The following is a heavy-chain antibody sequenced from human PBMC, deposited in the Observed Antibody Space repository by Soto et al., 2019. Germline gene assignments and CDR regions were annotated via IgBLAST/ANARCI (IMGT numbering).Heavy chain of an antibody. CDR3: AREAYLPLYCSSTSCYPPPGHYYGMDV. CDR1: GGSISSYY. V-gene: IGHV4-59*01. D-gene: IGHD2-2*01. CDR2: IYYSGST. J-gene: IGHJ6*02. Sequence: PSETLSLTCTVSGGSISSYYWSWVRQPPGKGLEWIGYIYYSGSTNYNPSLKSRVTISVDTSKNQFSLKLSSVTAADTAVYYCAREAYLPLYCSSTSCYPPPGHYYGMDVWGQGTTVTVSS.